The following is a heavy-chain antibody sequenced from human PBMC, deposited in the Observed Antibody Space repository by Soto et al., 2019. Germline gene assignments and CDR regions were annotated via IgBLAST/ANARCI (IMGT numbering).Heavy chain of an antibody. CDR2: IYNDGTYS. Sequence: GGSLRLSCAASGFIFKMYWMHWVRQSPGKGLVWISRIYNDGTYSDYADSVRGRFTISRDNVNDTLYLQMNNLRAEDSGLYYCTRGPRPISTGTGAYWGQGTRVTVSS. CDR3: TRGPRPISTGTGAY. V-gene: IGHV3-74*01. CDR1: GFIFKMYW. D-gene: IGHD3-10*01. J-gene: IGHJ4*02.